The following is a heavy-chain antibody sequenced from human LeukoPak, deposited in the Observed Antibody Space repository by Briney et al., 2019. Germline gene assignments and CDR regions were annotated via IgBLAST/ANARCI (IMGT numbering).Heavy chain of an antibody. V-gene: IGHV4-38-2*02. CDR3: ARVSSSWPHYYFDY. CDR2: IYHSGST. CDR1: GYSISSGYF. D-gene: IGHD6-13*01. J-gene: IGHJ4*02. Sequence: SETLSLTCTVSGYSISSGYFWGWIRQPPGKGLEWIGRIYHSGSTYYNPSLKSRVTISVDTSTNQFSLKLTSVTAADTAVYYCARVSSSWPHYYFDYWGQGTLVTVSS.